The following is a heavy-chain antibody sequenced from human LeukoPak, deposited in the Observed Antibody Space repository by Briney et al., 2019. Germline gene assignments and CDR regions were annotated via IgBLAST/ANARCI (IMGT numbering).Heavy chain of an antibody. V-gene: IGHV4-39*07. Sequence: SETLSLTCTVSGGSISTSDSYWGWVRQPPGKGLEWIGSIFYSGNTHYAPSLKGRVTMSVATSKNQFSLNLNSVAAADTAVYFCAREPSRACSGGSCFPSWGQGILVIVSS. CDR2: IFYSGNT. CDR1: GGSISTSDSY. CDR3: AREPSRACSGGSCFPS. D-gene: IGHD2-15*01. J-gene: IGHJ5*02.